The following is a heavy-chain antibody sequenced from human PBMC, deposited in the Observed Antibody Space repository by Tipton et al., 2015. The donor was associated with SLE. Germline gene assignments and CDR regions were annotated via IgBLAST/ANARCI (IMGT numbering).Heavy chain of an antibody. CDR1: GGSISSGGHY. J-gene: IGHJ6*03. CDR3: ARALWGSDRYYYYYMDV. CDR2: IFYSGST. D-gene: IGHD7-27*01. V-gene: IGHV4-31*03. Sequence: LRLSCTVSGGSISSGGHYWNWIRQHPGKGLEWIGYIFYSGSTYNNPSLKSRVTISIDTSKNQFSLRLSSVTAADTAVYYCARALWGSDRYYYYYMDVWGKGTTVAVSS.